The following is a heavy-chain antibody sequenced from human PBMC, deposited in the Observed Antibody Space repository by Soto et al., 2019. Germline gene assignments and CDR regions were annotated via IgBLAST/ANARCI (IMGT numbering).Heavy chain of an antibody. Sequence: PSETLSLTCTVSGGSISSSSYYWGWIRQPPGKGLEWIGSIYYSGSTYYNPSLKSRVTISVDTSKNQFSLKLSSVTAADTAVYYCGRHLRGGYYDWIALSAVEGYYFDYWGQGTLVTVSS. D-gene: IGHD1-26*01. CDR2: IYYSGST. J-gene: IGHJ4*02. V-gene: IGHV4-39*01. CDR1: GGSISSSSYY. CDR3: GRHLRGGYYDWIALSAVEGYYFDY.